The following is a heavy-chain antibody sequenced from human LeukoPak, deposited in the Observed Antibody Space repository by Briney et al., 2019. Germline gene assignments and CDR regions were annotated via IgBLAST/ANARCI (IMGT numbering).Heavy chain of an antibody. CDR1: GFTFSSYA. CDR3: AKDHCGSCKGDAFDI. CDR2: ISGSGGST. J-gene: IGHJ3*02. V-gene: IGHV3-23*01. D-gene: IGHD2-15*01. Sequence: GGSLRLSCAASGFTFSSYAMSWVRQAPGKGLEWVSAISGSGGSTYYADSVKGRFTISRHNSKNTLYLQMNSLRAEDTAVYYCAKDHCGSCKGDAFDIWGQGTMVAVSS.